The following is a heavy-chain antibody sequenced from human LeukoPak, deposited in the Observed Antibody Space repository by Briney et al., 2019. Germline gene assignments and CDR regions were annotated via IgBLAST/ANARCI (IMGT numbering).Heavy chain of an antibody. CDR3: MDTAVG. CDR1: GFDVSRYY. CDR2: IYSDGST. D-gene: IGHD4-23*01. V-gene: IGHV3-53*05. J-gene: IGHJ4*02. Sequence: GGSLRLSCAASGFDVSRYYITWVRQPPGEGLEWVSVIYSDGSTFHADCVRGRFTISRDKSKNTVYLQMNSLRVEDTAVYSCMDTAVGWGQGTLVTVSS.